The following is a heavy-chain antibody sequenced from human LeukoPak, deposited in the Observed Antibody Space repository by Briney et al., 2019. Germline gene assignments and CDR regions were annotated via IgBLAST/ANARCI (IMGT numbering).Heavy chain of an antibody. CDR1: GYTFTWHN. CDR3: ARDNGWSADF. J-gene: IGHJ4*02. V-gene: IGHV1-3*01. Sequence: ASVKVSCKASGYTFTWHNMHWVRQAPGQGLEWMGWINVDNGYTKYSEKFQGRVTITRDTSASTAYIELSSLRLEDTAVYYCARDNGWSADFWGQGTLVTVSS. D-gene: IGHD2-15*01. CDR2: INVDNGYT.